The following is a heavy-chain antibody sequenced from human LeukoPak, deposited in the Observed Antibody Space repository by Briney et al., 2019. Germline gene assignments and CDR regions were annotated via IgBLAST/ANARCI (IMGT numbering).Heavy chain of an antibody. CDR1: GGSISSSSYY. D-gene: IGHD3-10*01. J-gene: IGHJ4*02. V-gene: IGHV4-39*01. CDR2: IYYSGST. CDR3: XIGSGIYYPFDY. Sequence: KTSETLSLTCTVSGGSISSSSYYWGWIRQPPGKGLEWIGSIYYSGSTYYNPSLKSRVTISVDTSKNQFSLKLSSVTAADTAVYXXXIGSGIYYPFDYWGQGTLVTVSS.